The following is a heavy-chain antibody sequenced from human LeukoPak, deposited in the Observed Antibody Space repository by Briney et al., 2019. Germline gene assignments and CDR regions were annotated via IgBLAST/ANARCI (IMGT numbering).Heavy chain of an antibody. CDR3: AHSPRSYYGSGSYFSPDN. CDR2: IYWNDDK. CDR1: GFSLSTRGVG. Sequence: KESGPTLVKPPQTLTLTCTFSGFSLSTRGVGVGWIRQPPGKALEWLALIYWNDDKRYSPSLKSRLTITKDTSKDQVVLTMTNMDPVDTATYYCAHSPRSYYGSGSYFSPDNWGQGTLVTVSS. V-gene: IGHV2-5*01. D-gene: IGHD3-10*01. J-gene: IGHJ4*02.